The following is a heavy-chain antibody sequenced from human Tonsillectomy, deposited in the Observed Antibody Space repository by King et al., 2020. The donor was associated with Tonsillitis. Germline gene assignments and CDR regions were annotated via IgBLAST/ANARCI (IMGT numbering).Heavy chain of an antibody. CDR1: GGSFSGYY. D-gene: IGHD3-16*02. CDR2: INHSGST. Sequence: VQLQQWGAGLLKPSETLSLTCAVYGGSFSGYYWSWIRQPPGKGLEWIGEINHSGSTNYNPSLKSRVTISVDTSKNQFSLKLSSVTAADTAVYYCARGINYVWGSYRSPYAFDIWGQGTRVTGSS. CDR3: ARGINYVWGSYRSPYAFDI. V-gene: IGHV4-34*01. J-gene: IGHJ3*02.